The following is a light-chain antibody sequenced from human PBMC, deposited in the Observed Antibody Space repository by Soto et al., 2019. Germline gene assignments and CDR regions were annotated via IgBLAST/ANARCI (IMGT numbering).Light chain of an antibody. J-gene: IGKJ1*01. CDR3: LQHNSYPRT. CDR1: QSISTN. Sequence: DIQMTQSPSSLSASVGDRVTITCRASQSISTNLNWFQQKPGKAPKLLIYAASSLQSGVPSRFSGSGSGTEFTLTISSLQPEDFATYYCLQHNSYPRTFGQGTKVDIK. CDR2: AAS. V-gene: IGKV1-17*01.